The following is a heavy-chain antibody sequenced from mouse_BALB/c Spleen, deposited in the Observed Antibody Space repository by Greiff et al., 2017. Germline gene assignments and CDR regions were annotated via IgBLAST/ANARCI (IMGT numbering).Heavy chain of an antibody. J-gene: IGHJ4*01. Sequence: EVQLVESGGGLVQPGGSLKLSCAASGFTFSSYTMSWVRQTPEKRLEWVAYISNGGGSTYYPDTVKGRFTISRDNAKNTLYLQMSSLKSEDTAMYYCGRIYYGHYYAMDYWGQGTSVTVSS. D-gene: IGHD2-1*01. CDR1: GFTFSSYT. CDR3: GRIYYGHYYAMDY. V-gene: IGHV5-12-2*01. CDR2: ISNGGGST.